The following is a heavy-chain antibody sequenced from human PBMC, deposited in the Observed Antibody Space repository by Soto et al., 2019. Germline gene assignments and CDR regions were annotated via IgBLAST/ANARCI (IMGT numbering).Heavy chain of an antibody. Sequence: PGESLKISCKGSGYSFTSYWIGWVRQMPGKVLEWMGIIYPGDSDTRYSPSFQGQVTISADKSISTAYLQWSSLKASDTAMYYCARLGCSSTSCYLMYYYYGMDVWGQGTTVTVSS. CDR1: GYSFTSYW. J-gene: IGHJ6*02. V-gene: IGHV5-51*01. CDR2: IYPGDSDT. D-gene: IGHD2-2*01. CDR3: ARLGCSSTSCYLMYYYYGMDV.